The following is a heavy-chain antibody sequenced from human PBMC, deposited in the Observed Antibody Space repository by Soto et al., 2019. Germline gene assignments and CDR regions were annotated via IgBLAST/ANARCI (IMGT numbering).Heavy chain of an antibody. CDR2: IWYDGSNK. Sequence: QVQLVESGGGVVQPGRSLRLSRAASGFTFSSYGMHWVRQAPGKGLEWVAVIWYDGSNKYYADSVKGRFTISRDNSKNTLYLQMNSLRAEDTAVYYCARAYYDFWSGYYTSAFDIWGQGTMVTVSS. V-gene: IGHV3-33*01. J-gene: IGHJ3*02. CDR1: GFTFSSYG. CDR3: ARAYYDFWSGYYTSAFDI. D-gene: IGHD3-3*01.